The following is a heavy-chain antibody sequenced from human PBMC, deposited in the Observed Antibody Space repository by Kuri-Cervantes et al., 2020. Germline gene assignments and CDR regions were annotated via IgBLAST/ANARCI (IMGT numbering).Heavy chain of an antibody. Sequence: SETLSLTCTVSGGSVSSGSYYWSWIRQPPGKGLEWIGYIYYSGSTYYNPSLKSRVTISVDTSKNQFSLKLSSVTAADTAVYCCARDRLVDPNYYYYGMDVWGQGTTVTVSS. CDR3: ARDRLVDPNYYYYGMDV. J-gene: IGHJ6*02. CDR1: GGSVSSGSYY. V-gene: IGHV4-31*03. D-gene: IGHD3-9*01. CDR2: IYYSGST.